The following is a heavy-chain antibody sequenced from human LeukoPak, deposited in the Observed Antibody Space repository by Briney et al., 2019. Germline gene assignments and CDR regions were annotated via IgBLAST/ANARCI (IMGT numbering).Heavy chain of an antibody. CDR2: ISGSGENT. CDR1: GFTFSSYA. V-gene: IGHV3-23*01. D-gene: IGHD3-10*02. J-gene: IGHJ6*02. Sequence: GGSLRLSCAASGFTFSSYAMSWVRQAPGKGLEWVSAISGSGENTNYADSVKGRFTMSRDNSKSMLFLQLNSLRAEDTALYYCARDLHYYVAMDVWGQGTTVTVSS. CDR3: ARDLHYYVAMDV.